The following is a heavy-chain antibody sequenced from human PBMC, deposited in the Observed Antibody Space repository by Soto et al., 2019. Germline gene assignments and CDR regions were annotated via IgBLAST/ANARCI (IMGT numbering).Heavy chain of an antibody. CDR3: AGAYYDILTYHLPYYHYGMGV. CDR1: GGSISSGHYY. V-gene: IGHV4-30-4*01. D-gene: IGHD3-9*01. Sequence: PSETLSLTCSVSGGSISSGHYYWSWIRQPPGKALEWIGYIYYSGSTYYSPSLKSRVIISVDTSENQFSLKLSSVTAADTAVYYCAGAYYDILTYHLPYYHYGMGVWGQGTTVTVSS. J-gene: IGHJ6*02. CDR2: IYYSGST.